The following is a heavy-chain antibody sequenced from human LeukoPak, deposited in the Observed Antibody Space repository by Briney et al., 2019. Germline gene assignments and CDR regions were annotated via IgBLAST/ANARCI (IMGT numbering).Heavy chain of an antibody. V-gene: IGHV1-18*01. D-gene: IGHD1-26*01. J-gene: IGHJ4*02. CDR1: GYTFTSYG. CDR3: ARAQYGRSGSYYFAD. CDR2: ISAYNGNT. Sequence: ASVKVSCKASGYTFTSYGISWVRQAPGQGLEWMGWISAYNGNTNYAQKLQGRVTMTTDTSTSTAYMELRSLRSDDTAVYYCARAQYGRSGSYYFADWGQGTLVTVSS.